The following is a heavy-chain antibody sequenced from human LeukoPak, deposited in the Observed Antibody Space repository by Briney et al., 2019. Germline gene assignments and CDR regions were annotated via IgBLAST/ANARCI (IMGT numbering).Heavy chain of an antibody. Sequence: PSETLSLTCAVYGGSFSGYYWSWIRQPPGKGLEWIGEINHSGSTNYNPSLKSRVTISVDTSKNQFSLKLSSVTAADTAVYYCAGDHKLPRVLFYYYGMDVWGQGTTVTVSS. D-gene: IGHD1-1*01. CDR1: GGSFSGYY. V-gene: IGHV4-34*01. CDR3: AGDHKLPRVLFYYYGMDV. J-gene: IGHJ6*02. CDR2: INHSGST.